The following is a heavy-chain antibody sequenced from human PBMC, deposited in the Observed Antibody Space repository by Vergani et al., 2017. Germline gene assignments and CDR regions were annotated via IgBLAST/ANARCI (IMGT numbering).Heavy chain of an antibody. D-gene: IGHD3-16*01. V-gene: IGHV5-51*01. J-gene: IGHJ4*02. CDR1: EYSFGNYW. CDR2: IYPADSDT. Sequence: EVELVQSGPEMRKPGESLKISCKGSEYSFGNYWIGWVRQMPGKDLEWMGIIYPADSDTRYSPSFQSQVTISADKSISTAFLQWDSLKASDTAIYYCARHTAYTDSWGQGTLVTVSS. CDR3: ARHTAYTDS.